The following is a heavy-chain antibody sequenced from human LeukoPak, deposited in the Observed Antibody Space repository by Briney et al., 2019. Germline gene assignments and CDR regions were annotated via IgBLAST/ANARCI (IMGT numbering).Heavy chain of an antibody. V-gene: IGHV4-38-2*02. Sequence: PSETLSLTCTISGYSISSGYYWGWIRQPPGKGLEWIGSIYHSGSTYYNPSLKSRVTISLDTSENQFSLKLSSVTAADTAVYYCGRDLYSGGWGYFDYWGQGTLVPVSS. CDR3: GRDLYSGGWGYFDY. D-gene: IGHD6-19*01. CDR1: GYSISSGYY. CDR2: IYHSGST. J-gene: IGHJ4*02.